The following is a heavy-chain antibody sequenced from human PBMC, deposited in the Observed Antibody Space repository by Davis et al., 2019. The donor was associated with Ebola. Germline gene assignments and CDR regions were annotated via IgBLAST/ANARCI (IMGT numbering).Heavy chain of an antibody. Sequence: GESLKISCAASGFTFSGSAMHWVRQASGQGLEWVGRIRSKANSYATAYAASVKGRFTISRDDSKNTAYLQMNSLKTEDTAVYYCTGTTVTTDYWGQGTLVTVSS. CDR3: TGTTVTTDY. D-gene: IGHD4-17*01. J-gene: IGHJ4*02. CDR1: GFTFSGSA. V-gene: IGHV3-73*01. CDR2: IRSKANSYAT.